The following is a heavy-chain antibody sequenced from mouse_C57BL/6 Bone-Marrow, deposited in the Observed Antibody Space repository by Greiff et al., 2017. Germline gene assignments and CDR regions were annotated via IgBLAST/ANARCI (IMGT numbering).Heavy chain of an antibody. Sequence: EVKLVESEGGLVQPGSSMKLSCTASGFTFSDYYMAWVRQVPEKGLEWVANINYDGSSTYYLDSLKSRFIISRDNAKNILYLQMSSLKSEDTATYYCARGYYGSSWGDWYFDVWGTGTTVTVSS. J-gene: IGHJ1*03. CDR2: INYDGSST. V-gene: IGHV5-16*01. D-gene: IGHD1-1*01. CDR3: ARGYYGSSWGDWYFDV. CDR1: GFTFSDYY.